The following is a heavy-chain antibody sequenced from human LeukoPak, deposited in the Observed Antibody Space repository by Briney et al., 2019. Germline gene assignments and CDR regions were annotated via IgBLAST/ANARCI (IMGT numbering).Heavy chain of an antibody. CDR1: GFIFNTFW. Sequence: PGGSLRLSCVTSGFIFNTFWMAWVRQAPGKGLEWVAVISYDGSNKYYADSVKGRFTISRDNSKNTLYLQMNSLRAEDTAVYYCARDKNEGGVFDYWGQGTLVTVSS. V-gene: IGHV3-30-3*01. J-gene: IGHJ4*02. D-gene: IGHD1-1*01. CDR3: ARDKNEGGVFDY. CDR2: ISYDGSNK.